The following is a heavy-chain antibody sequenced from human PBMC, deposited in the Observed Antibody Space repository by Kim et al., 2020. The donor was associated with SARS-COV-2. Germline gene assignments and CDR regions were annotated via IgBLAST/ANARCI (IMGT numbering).Heavy chain of an antibody. CDR3: AKDGGPIAAAGLDY. CDR1: GFTFSSYG. Sequence: GGSLRLSCAASGFTFSSYGMHWVRQAPGKGLEWVAVISYDGSNKYYADSVKGRFTISRDNSKNTLYLQMNSLRAEDTAVYYCAKDGGPIAAAGLDYWGQG. CDR2: ISYDGSNK. D-gene: IGHD6-13*01. J-gene: IGHJ4*02. V-gene: IGHV3-30*18.